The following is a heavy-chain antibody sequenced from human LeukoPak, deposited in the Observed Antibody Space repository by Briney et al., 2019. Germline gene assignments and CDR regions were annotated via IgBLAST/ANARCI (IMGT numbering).Heavy chain of an antibody. J-gene: IGHJ4*02. D-gene: IGHD2-21*01. CDR1: GYTFTTNG. Sequence: GASVKVSCKASGYTFTTNGISWVRQAPGQGLEWMGWISAYSGNTTYAQKLQGRVTMTTDTSTTTAYMELRSLRSDDTAVYYCARDRDYSPDYWGQGTLVTVSS. CDR3: ARDRDYSPDY. CDR2: ISAYSGNT. V-gene: IGHV1-18*01.